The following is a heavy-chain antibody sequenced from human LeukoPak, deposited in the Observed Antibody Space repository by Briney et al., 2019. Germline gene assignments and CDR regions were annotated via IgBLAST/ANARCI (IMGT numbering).Heavy chain of an antibody. J-gene: IGHJ4*02. CDR1: GFTFDDYA. Sequence: PGGSLRLSCAASGFTFDDYAMHWVRQVTGKGLEWVSGINWNSGYIGYADSVKGRFTISRDNAKNSLYLQMNSLRAEDMALYYCVKDSRRQQLVGGLNFDYWGQGTLVTVSS. CDR3: VKDSRRQQLVGGLNFDY. CDR2: INWNSGYI. D-gene: IGHD6-13*01. V-gene: IGHV3-9*03.